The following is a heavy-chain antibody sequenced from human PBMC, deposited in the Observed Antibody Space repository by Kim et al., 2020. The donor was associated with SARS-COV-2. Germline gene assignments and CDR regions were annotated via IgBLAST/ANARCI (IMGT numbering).Heavy chain of an antibody. CDR3: AKWTYSLVGATMPPGAFDY. J-gene: IGHJ4*02. D-gene: IGHD1-26*01. CDR1: GFTFSSYA. CDR2: ISGSGGST. V-gene: IGHV3-23*01. Sequence: GGSLRISCAASGFTFSSYAMSWVRQAPGKGLEWVSAISGSGGSTYYADSVKGRFTISRDNSKNTLYLQMNSLRAEDTTVYYCAKWTYSLVGATMPPGAFDYWGQGTLVTVSS.